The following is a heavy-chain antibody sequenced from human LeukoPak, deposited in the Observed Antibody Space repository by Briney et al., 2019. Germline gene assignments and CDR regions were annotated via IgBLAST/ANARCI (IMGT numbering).Heavy chain of an antibody. Sequence: PGGSLRLSCAASGFTFSSYAMSWVRQAPGKGLEWVSAISGSGGSTYYADSVKGRFTISRDNAKNSLYLQMNSLRAEDTAVYYCAREFRVSSSSIGYWGQGTLVTVSS. CDR1: GFTFSSYA. CDR3: AREFRVSSSSIGY. D-gene: IGHD6-6*01. V-gene: IGHV3-23*01. J-gene: IGHJ4*02. CDR2: ISGSGGST.